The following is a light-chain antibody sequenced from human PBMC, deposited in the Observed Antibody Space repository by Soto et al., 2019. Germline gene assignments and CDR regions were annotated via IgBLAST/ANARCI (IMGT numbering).Light chain of an antibody. V-gene: IGKV3-15*01. Sequence: EIVLTQXPATLSVSPGERATLSCRASQSVSSNLAWYQQKPGQAPRLLIYGASTRATGIPARFSGSGSGTEFTLTISSLQSEDFALYYCQQYNNWPPYTFGQGTKLEIK. CDR3: QQYNNWPPYT. J-gene: IGKJ2*01. CDR2: GAS. CDR1: QSVSSN.